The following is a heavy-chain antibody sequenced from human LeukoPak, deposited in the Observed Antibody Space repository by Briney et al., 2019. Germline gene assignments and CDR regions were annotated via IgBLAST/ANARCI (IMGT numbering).Heavy chain of an antibody. Sequence: SETLPLTCTVSGGSINNYYWSWIRQSPGKGLEGIGYIYYTGGTHYNPPLKSRVTISVDTSIQLSVELSAVTAEDTAVYYCARAKTTVTTRTPRYFDYWGQGTLVTVCS. CDR3: ARAKTTVTTRTPRYFDY. CDR2: IYYTGGT. V-gene: IGHV4-59*01. CDR1: GGSINNYY. J-gene: IGHJ4*02. D-gene: IGHD4-17*01.